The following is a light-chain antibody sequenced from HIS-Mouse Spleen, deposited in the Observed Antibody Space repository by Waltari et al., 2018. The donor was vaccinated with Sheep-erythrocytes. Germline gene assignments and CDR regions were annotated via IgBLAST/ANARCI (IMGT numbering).Light chain of an antibody. J-gene: IGLJ2*01. CDR3: NSRDSSGNHLGVV. CDR2: GKN. V-gene: IGLV3-19*01. CDR1: SLRRYH. Sequence: SSELTQDPAVSVALGQTVRITCQGDSLRRYHARWFQQKPGQAPVLVIYGKNNRPSGIPDRFSGSSSGNTASLTITGAQAEDEADFYCNSRDSSGNHLGVVFGGGTKLTVL.